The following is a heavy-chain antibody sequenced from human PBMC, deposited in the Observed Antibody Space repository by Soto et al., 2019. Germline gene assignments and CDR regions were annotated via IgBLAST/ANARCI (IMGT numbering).Heavy chain of an antibody. CDR3: AKERRAEYYYDGSGYYGEYFQH. V-gene: IGHV3-23*01. J-gene: IGHJ1*01. CDR2: ISGSGGST. D-gene: IGHD3-22*01. CDR1: GFTFSSYA. Sequence: EVQLLESGGGLVQPGGSLRLSCAASGFTFSSYAMSWVRQAPGKGLEWVSAISGSGGSTYYADSVKGRFTISRDNSKNTLYLQMNSLRAEDTAVYYCAKERRAEYYYDGSGYYGEYFQHWGQGTLVTVSS.